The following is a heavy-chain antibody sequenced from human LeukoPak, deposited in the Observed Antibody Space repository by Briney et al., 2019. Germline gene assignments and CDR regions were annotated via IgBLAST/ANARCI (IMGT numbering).Heavy chain of an antibody. D-gene: IGHD4-17*01. CDR1: GDSVSSNSAA. J-gene: IGHJ4*02. V-gene: IGHV6-1*01. Sequence: SQTLSLTCAISGDSVSSNSAAWNWIRQSPSRGLEWLGRTYYRSRWHNGYAVSVKSRITINPDTSKNQFSLQLNSVTPEDTAVYYCARDYSVTTATLFDYWGQGTLVTVSS. CDR3: ARDYSVTTATLFDY. CDR2: TYYRSRWHN.